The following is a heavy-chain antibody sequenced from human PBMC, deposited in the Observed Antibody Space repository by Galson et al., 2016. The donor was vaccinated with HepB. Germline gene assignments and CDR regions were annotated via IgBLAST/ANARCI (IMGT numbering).Heavy chain of an antibody. CDR3: ARHIAVTGTGGFDY. D-gene: IGHD1-7*01. J-gene: IGHJ4*02. Sequence: SETLSLTCTVSGGSINSIIAYWGWIRQPPGKGLEWIGTIYYTGSASYSPSLKNRVTMSMDTSNNHLSLTLNFVTAADTAIYYCARHIAVTGTGGFDYWGQGALVTVSS. CDR2: IYYTGSA. CDR1: GGSINSIIAY. V-gene: IGHV4-39*07.